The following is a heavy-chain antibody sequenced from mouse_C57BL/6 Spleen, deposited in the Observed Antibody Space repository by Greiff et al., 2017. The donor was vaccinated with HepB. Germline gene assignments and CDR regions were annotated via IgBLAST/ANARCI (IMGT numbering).Heavy chain of an antibody. J-gene: IGHJ2*01. CDR1: GFTFSSYG. Sequence: EVKLQESGGDLVKPGGSLKLSCAASGFTFSSYGMSWVRQTPDKRLEWVATISSGGSYTYYPDSVKGRFTISRDNAKNTLYLQMSSLKSEDTAMYYCARQGDYGSSLDYWGQGTTLTVSS. CDR3: ARQGDYGSSLDY. V-gene: IGHV5-6*01. CDR2: ISSGGSYT. D-gene: IGHD1-1*01.